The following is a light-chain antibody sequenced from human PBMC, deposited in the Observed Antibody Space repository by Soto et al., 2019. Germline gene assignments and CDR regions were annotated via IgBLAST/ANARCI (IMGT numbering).Light chain of an antibody. Sequence: EIVLTQSPATLSLSPGERATLSCRASQRVSSYLAWYQQKPGQAPRLLIYDASNRATGIRARFSGSGSGTDFTLTISSLEPEDFAVYYCQQRSNWPPTFGQGTRLEIK. V-gene: IGKV3-11*01. J-gene: IGKJ5*01. CDR1: QRVSSY. CDR2: DAS. CDR3: QQRSNWPPT.